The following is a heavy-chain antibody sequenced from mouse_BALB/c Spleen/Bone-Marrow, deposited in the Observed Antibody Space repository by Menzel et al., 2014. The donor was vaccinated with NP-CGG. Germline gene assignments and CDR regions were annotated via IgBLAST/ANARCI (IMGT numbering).Heavy chain of an antibody. V-gene: IGHV14-3*02. CDR2: IDPANGNT. J-gene: IGHJ3*01. CDR3: ASYYRYDRRFAY. Sequence: VQLQQSGAELVKPGASVKLSCTASGFNIKDTYMHWVKQRPEQGLEWIGRIDPANGNTKYGPKFQGRATITADTSSNTAYLQLSSLTSEDTAVYYCASYYRYDRRFAYWGQGTLVTVSA. CDR1: GFNIKDTY. D-gene: IGHD2-14*01.